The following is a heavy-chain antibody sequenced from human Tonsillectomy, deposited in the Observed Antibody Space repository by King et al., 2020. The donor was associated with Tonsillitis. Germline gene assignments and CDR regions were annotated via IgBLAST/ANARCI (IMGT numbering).Heavy chain of an antibody. J-gene: IGHJ4*02. CDR3: ALNFYGSGTYSKASEY. Sequence: QLQESGPGLVKPSETLSLTCTVSGGSISSSSYYWGWIRQPPGKGLEWMWTLYYSGSTYYNPTLTSRVTIPVDTSKNQCSLKLSSVTAADTAVYYCALNFYGSGTYSKASEYWGQGTLVTVSS. V-gene: IGHV4-39*01. CDR1: GGSISSSSYY. D-gene: IGHD3-10*01. CDR2: LYYSGST.